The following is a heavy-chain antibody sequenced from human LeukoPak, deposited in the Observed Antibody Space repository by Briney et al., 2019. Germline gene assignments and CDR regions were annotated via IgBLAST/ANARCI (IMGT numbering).Heavy chain of an antibody. Sequence: ASVKVSSKASGGTFSSYAISWVRQAPGQGLEWMGRIIPILGIANYAQKFQGRVTITADKSTSTAYMELSSLRSEDTAVYYCARGYYDILTGYALDYWGQGTLVTVSS. V-gene: IGHV1-69*04. D-gene: IGHD3-9*01. CDR2: IIPILGIA. CDR3: ARGYYDILTGYALDY. CDR1: GGTFSSYA. J-gene: IGHJ4*02.